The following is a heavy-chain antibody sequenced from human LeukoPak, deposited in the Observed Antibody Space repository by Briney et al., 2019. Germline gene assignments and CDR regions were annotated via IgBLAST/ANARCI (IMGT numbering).Heavy chain of an antibody. D-gene: IGHD3-3*01. J-gene: IGHJ6*03. V-gene: IGHV3-30-3*01. CDR3: ARAYYDFWSGYDYYYYMDV. CDR2: ISYDGSNK. CDR1: GFTFSSYA. Sequence: GGSLRLSCAASGFTFSSYAMHWVRQAPGKGLEWVAVISYDGSNKYYADSVKGRFTISRDNSKNTLYLQMNSLRAEDTAVYYCARAYYDFWSGYDYYYYMDVWGKGTTVTVSS.